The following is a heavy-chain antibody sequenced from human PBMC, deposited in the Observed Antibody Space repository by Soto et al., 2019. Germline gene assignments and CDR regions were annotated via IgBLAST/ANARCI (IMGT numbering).Heavy chain of an antibody. V-gene: IGHV4-31*03. D-gene: IGHD4-4*01. CDR3: ARNDYSNDYYYYYYMDV. Sequence: QVQLQESGPGLVKPSQTLSLTCTVSGGSISSGGYYWSWIRQHPGKGLEWIGYIYYSGSTYYNPSLKSRVTISVDTSKNQFSLKLSSVTAADTAVYYCARNDYSNDYYYYYYMDVWGKGTTVTVSS. CDR2: IYYSGST. J-gene: IGHJ6*03. CDR1: GGSISSGGYY.